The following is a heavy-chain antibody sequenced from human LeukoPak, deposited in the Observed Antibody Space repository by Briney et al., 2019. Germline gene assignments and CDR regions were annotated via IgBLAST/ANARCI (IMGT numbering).Heavy chain of an antibody. CDR1: GFTFSSYA. CDR3: SKDPTRYCSGRSCYERWYSYYYAIDV. D-gene: IGHD2-15*01. V-gene: IGHV3-23*01. Sequence: GGSLRLSCAASGFTFSSYAMSWVRQAPGKGLEWVAAISASGGSTYYADSVQGRVTISRGNSKNTLYLQMNSLRADDTADYYCSKDPTRYCSGRSCYERWYSYYYAIDVWGDGSTLTLSS. J-gene: IGHJ6*02. CDR2: ISASGGST.